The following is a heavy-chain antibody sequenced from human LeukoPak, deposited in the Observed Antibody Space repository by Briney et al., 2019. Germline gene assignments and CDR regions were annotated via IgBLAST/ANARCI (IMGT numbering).Heavy chain of an antibody. J-gene: IGHJ3*02. CDR1: GGSISSSSYY. CDR3: ARGVGATKDAFDI. CDR2: IYYSGST. Sequence: SETLSLTCTVSGGSISSSSYYWSWIQQPPGKGLEWIGYIYYSGSTNYNPSLKSRVTISVDTSKNQFSLKLSSVTAADTAVYYCARGVGATKDAFDIWGQGTMVTVSS. D-gene: IGHD1-26*01. V-gene: IGHV4-61*05.